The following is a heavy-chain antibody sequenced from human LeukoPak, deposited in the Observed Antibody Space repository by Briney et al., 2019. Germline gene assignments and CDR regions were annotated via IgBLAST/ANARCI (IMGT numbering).Heavy chain of an antibody. CDR2: INTNTGNP. D-gene: IGHD3-9*01. J-gene: IGHJ3*02. V-gene: IGHV7-4-1*02. Sequence: ASVKVSCKASGYTFTSYAMNWVRQAPGQGLEWMGWINTNTGNPTYAQGFTGRFVFSLDTSVSTAYLQISSLKAEDTAVYYCARDSSSDVLRYFDWSLGGAFDIWGQGTMVTVSS. CDR1: GYTFTSYA. CDR3: ARDSSSDVLRYFDWSLGGAFDI.